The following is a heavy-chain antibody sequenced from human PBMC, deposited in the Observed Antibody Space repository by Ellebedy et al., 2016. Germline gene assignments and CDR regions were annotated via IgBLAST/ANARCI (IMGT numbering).Heavy chain of an antibody. Sequence: GESLKISCEVSGFSFSNFALHWVRHSPGKGLEWVAVLSFDGRDEYYADSVKGRFTIARDNSRNTLYLQLNSLRADDRAVYYCARHRYFSSSWSYFDYWGQGTLVSVSS. V-gene: IGHV3-30*14. CDR2: LSFDGRDE. CDR3: ARHRYFSSSWSYFDY. J-gene: IGHJ4*02. D-gene: IGHD6-13*01. CDR1: GFSFSNFA.